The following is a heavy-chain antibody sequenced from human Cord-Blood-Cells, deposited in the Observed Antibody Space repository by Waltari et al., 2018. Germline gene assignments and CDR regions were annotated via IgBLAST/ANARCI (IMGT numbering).Heavy chain of an antibody. D-gene: IGHD1-26*01. CDR3: ASHGSSRHFDY. J-gene: IGHJ4*02. CDR2: IYYSGST. V-gene: IGHV4-39*01. Sequence: QLQLQESGPGLVKPSETLSLTCTVSGGSISSSRYYWGWIRQPPGKGLGWIGSIYYSGSTYYNPSLKSRVTISVDTSKNQFSLKLSSVTAADTAVYYCASHGSSRHFDYWGQGTLVTVSS. CDR1: GGSISSSRYY.